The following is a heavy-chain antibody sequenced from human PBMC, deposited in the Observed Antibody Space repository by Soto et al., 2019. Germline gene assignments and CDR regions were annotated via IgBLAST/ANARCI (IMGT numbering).Heavy chain of an antibody. CDR1: GGTFSSYA. CDR3: AREGSDCSGGSCYSGDPFDY. J-gene: IGHJ4*02. D-gene: IGHD2-15*01. CDR2: SIPIFGTA. Sequence: QVQLVQSGAEVKKPGSSVKVSCKASGGTFSSYAISWVRQAPGQGLEWMGGSIPIFGTANYAQKFQGRVTITADESTSTAYMELSSRRSEDTAVYYCAREGSDCSGGSCYSGDPFDYWGQGTLVTVSS. V-gene: IGHV1-69*01.